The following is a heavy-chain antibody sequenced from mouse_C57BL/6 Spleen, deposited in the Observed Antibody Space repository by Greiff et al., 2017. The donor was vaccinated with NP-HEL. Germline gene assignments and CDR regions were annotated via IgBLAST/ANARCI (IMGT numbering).Heavy chain of an antibody. CDR1: GYAFSSSW. J-gene: IGHJ2*01. Sequence: VKLMESGPELVKPGASVKISCKASGYAFSSSWMNWVKQRPGKGLEWIGRIYPGDGDTNYNGKFKGKATLTADKSSSTAYMQLSSLTSEYSAVYFCARPGRGPLGYWGQGTTLTVSS. CDR3: ARPGRGPLGY. D-gene: IGHD3-3*01. CDR2: IYPGDGDT. V-gene: IGHV1-82*01.